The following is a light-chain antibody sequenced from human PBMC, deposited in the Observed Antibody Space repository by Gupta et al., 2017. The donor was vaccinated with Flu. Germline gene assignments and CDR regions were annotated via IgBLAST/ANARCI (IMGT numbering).Light chain of an antibody. CDR2: DAS. CDR1: QDIRKS. J-gene: IGKJ4*01. V-gene: IGKV1-33*01. Sequence: DIQMTQSPASLPASVGDTVTIACQASQDIRKSLNWYQQKQGKAPKLLIYDASNLEEGVPSRFRGSGDGANDTLTISSLQPEDVETYYCQHYYNIHPRLTFGWGTKVEMK. CDR3: QHYYNIHPRLT.